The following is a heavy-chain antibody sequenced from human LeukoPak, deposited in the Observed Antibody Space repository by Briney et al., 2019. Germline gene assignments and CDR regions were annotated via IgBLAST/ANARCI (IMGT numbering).Heavy chain of an antibody. V-gene: IGHV3-48*01. Sequence: GGSLRLSCAASGFTFSSYSMNWVRQAPGKGLEWVSYISSSSSTIYYADSVKGRFTISRDNSKNTLYLQMGSLRAEDMAVYYCAASSSWLENIDYWGQGTLVTVSS. CDR1: GFTFSSYS. CDR2: ISSSSSTI. CDR3: AASSSWLENIDY. D-gene: IGHD6-13*01. J-gene: IGHJ4*02.